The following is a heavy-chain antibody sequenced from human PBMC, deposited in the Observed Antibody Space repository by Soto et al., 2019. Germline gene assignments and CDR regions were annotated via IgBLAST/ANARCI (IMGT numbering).Heavy chain of an antibody. Sequence: QVQLQESGPGLVKPSQTLSLTCTVSGCAISSGGYSCSWIRQHPGKGLEWIGYIFYSRSTSYNTSLKSRVTISVDTSKNQFSLKVSSVTAADTAVYYCARGVLHWGQGTLVTVSS. CDR1: GCAISSGGYS. J-gene: IGHJ4*02. V-gene: IGHV4-31*03. CDR2: IFYSRST. CDR3: ARGVLH.